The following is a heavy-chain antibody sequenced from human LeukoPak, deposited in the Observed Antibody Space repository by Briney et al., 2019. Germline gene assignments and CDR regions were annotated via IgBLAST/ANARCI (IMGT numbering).Heavy chain of an antibody. CDR2: TYYRSKWYH. J-gene: IGHJ6*02. V-gene: IGHV6-1*01. CDR1: GDSVSSHSSA. Sequence: SQTLSLTCAISGDSVSSHSSAWNWIRQSPSRGLEWLGRTYYRSKWYHDYAVSVRSRMSINPDTSKNQFSLQLSSVTPEDTAVYYCARDPAYNYGMDVWGQGTTVTVSS. CDR3: ARDPAYNYGMDV. D-gene: IGHD2-2*01.